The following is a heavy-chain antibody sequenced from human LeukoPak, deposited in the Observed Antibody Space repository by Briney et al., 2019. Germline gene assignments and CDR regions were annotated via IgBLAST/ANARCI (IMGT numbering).Heavy chain of an antibody. CDR3: ARDEHSYSYYFDY. CDR2: IFPNSGAT. J-gene: IGHJ4*02. CDR1: GYTFTGYY. D-gene: IGHD1-26*01. V-gene: IGHV1-2*02. Sequence: ASVKVSCKAAGYTFTGYYMHWVRQAPGQGLEWMGWIFPNSGATNYAQKFQGRVTMTRDTSISTAYMELSRLRSDDTAVYYCARDEHSYSYYFDYWGQGTLVTVSS.